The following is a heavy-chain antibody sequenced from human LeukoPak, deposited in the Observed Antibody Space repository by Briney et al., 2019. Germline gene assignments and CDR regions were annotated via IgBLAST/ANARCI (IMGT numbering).Heavy chain of an antibody. J-gene: IGHJ4*02. CDR3: ARRSGIAVAGAFDY. CDR2: IYSGGST. CDR1: GFTFDDYG. Sequence: GGSLRLSCAASGFTFDDYGMSWVRQAPGKGLEWVSVIYSGGSTYYADSVKGRFTISGDNSKNTLYLQMNSLRAEDTAVYYCARRSGIAVAGAFDYWGQGTLVTVSS. V-gene: IGHV3-53*01. D-gene: IGHD6-19*01.